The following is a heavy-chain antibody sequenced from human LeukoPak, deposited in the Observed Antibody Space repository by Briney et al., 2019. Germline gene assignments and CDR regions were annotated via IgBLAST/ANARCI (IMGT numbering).Heavy chain of an antibody. CDR1: GGSISSYY. D-gene: IGHD3-22*01. Sequence: PSETLSLTCTVSGGSISSYYWSWIRQPPGKGLEWIGYIYYSGSTNYNPSLKSQVNISVDTSKNQFSLKLSSVTAADTAVYYCARDRDYYDSSGYPTRFDYWGQGTLVTVSS. V-gene: IGHV4-59*01. CDR2: IYYSGST. J-gene: IGHJ4*02. CDR3: ARDRDYYDSSGYPTRFDY.